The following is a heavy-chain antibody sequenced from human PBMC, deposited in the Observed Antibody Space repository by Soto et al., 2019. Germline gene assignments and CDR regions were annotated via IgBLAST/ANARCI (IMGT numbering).Heavy chain of an antibody. Sequence: GGSLRLSCAASGFTFSSYAMSWVRQAPGKGLEWVSAISGSGGSTYYPDSVKGRFTISRDNSKNTLYLQMNSLRAEDTAVYYCAKAGIAAAGTRLYYYYYYYMDVWGKGTTVTVSS. CDR3: AKAGIAAAGTRLYYYYYYYMDV. V-gene: IGHV3-23*01. J-gene: IGHJ6*03. D-gene: IGHD6-13*01. CDR1: GFTFSSYA. CDR2: ISGSGGST.